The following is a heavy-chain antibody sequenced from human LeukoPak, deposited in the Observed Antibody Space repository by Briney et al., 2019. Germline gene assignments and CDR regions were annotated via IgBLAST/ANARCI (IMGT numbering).Heavy chain of an antibody. Sequence: SVKVSCKASGYTFTSYGISWVRQAPGQGLEWMGGIIPIFGTANYAQKFQGRVTITADESTSTAYMELSSLRSEDTAVYYCARAGYYYDSSGSDDAFDIWGQGTMVTVSS. CDR1: GYTFTSYG. CDR2: IIPIFGTA. J-gene: IGHJ3*02. CDR3: ARAGYYYDSSGSDDAFDI. D-gene: IGHD3-22*01. V-gene: IGHV1-69*13.